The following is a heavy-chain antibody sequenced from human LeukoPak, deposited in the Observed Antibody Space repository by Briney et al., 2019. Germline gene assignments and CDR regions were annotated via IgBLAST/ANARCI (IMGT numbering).Heavy chain of an antibody. V-gene: IGHV4-34*01. D-gene: IGHD1-26*01. CDR3: IVGATY. Sequence: KSSETLSLTCAVYGGSFSGYYWSWIRQPPGKGLEWIGEINHSGSTNYNPSLKSRVTISVDTSKNQFSLKLSSVTAADTAVYYCIVGATYWGQGTLVTVSS. CDR1: GGSFSGYY. CDR2: INHSGST. J-gene: IGHJ4*02.